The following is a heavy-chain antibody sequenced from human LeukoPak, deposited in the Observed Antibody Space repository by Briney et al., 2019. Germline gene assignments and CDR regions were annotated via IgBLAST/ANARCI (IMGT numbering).Heavy chain of an antibody. CDR1: AFTVSSNY. D-gene: IGHD6-13*01. J-gene: IGHJ4*02. CDR3: ARSVSSAWSAFDY. Sequence: PGGSLTLSCPASAFTVSSNYMSWVRQAPGKGLEWVSVICSGGNTYYADSVKGRFTTSRENSKNTLYLQMNSQRAEYTAVYYCARSVSSAWSAFDYWGQGTLVTVSS. CDR2: ICSGGNT. V-gene: IGHV3-53*05.